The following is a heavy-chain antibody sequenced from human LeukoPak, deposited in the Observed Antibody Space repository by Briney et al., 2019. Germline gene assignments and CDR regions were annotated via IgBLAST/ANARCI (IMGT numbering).Heavy chain of an antibody. CDR1: GGSISSSSYY. J-gene: IGHJ6*02. V-gene: IGHV4-39*07. CDR3: ARDNPIVVVYGYYYGMDV. D-gene: IGHD3-22*01. Sequence: SETLSFTCTVSGGSISSSSYYWGWIRQPPGKGLEWIGSIYYSGSTYYNPSLKRRVTISVDTSKNQFSLKLSSVTAADTAVYYCARDNPIVVVYGYYYGMDVWGQGTTVTVSS. CDR2: IYYSGST.